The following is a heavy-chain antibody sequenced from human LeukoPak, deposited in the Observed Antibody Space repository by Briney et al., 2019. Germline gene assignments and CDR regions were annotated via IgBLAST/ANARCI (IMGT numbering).Heavy chain of an antibody. V-gene: IGHV3-48*02. CDR3: VASDESGGGFEY. D-gene: IGHD2-15*01. CDR1: GFTFNTYS. J-gene: IGHJ4*02. CDR2: IRSSPSTI. Sequence: GGSLRLSCAVSGFTFNTYSMNWVRQAPGKGLEWASYIRSSPSTIYYADSVKDRFTVSRDNVKNSVYLQMNSLRDEDTAVYYCVASDESGGGFEYWGQGTLVTVSS.